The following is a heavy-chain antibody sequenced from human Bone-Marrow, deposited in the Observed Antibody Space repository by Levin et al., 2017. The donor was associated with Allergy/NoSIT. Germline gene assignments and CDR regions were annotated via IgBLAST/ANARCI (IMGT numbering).Heavy chain of an antibody. Sequence: GGSLRLSCAASDFLVNRHYMSWVRQAPGKGLEWVSAMYIAGTSHYADSVRGRFTISRDDSKNTLYLHLDNLTADDTAVYFCARERSAGYTDAFDVWGHGTLVIVSS. J-gene: IGHJ3*01. D-gene: IGHD5-24*01. CDR1: DFLVNRHY. CDR3: ARERSAGYTDAFDV. CDR2: MYIAGTS. V-gene: IGHV3-53*01.